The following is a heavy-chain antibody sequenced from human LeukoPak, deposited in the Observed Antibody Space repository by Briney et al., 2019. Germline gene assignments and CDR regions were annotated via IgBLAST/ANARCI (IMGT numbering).Heavy chain of an antibody. V-gene: IGHV4-38-2*02. CDR2: IYHSGST. CDR3: ASLRERSYYTRGFDY. Sequence: SETLSLTCTVSGYSISSGYYWGWIRQPPGKGLEWIGSIYHSGSTYYNSSLKSRVTISVDTSKNQFSLKLSSVTAADTAVYYCASLRERSYYTRGFDYWGQGSLVTVSS. D-gene: IGHD5-18*01. J-gene: IGHJ4*02. CDR1: GYSISSGYY.